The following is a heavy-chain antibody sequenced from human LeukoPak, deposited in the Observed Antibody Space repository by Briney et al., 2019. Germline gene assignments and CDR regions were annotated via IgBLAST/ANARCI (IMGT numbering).Heavy chain of an antibody. J-gene: IGHJ6*03. Sequence: GESLKISCKGSGYSFTSYWIGWVRQMPGKGLEWMGIIYPDDPDTKYSPSFQGQVTISADKSISTAYLQWSSLKASDTAMYYCARLAFCTNAVCFSNYDYSMDVWGRGTTVTVSS. CDR2: IYPDDPDT. CDR1: GYSFTSYW. CDR3: ARLAFCTNAVCFSNYDYSMDV. V-gene: IGHV5-51*01. D-gene: IGHD2-8*01.